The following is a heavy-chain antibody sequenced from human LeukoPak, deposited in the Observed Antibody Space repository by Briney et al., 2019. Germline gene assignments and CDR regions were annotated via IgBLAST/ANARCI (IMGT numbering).Heavy chain of an antibody. V-gene: IGHV1-69*05. J-gene: IGHJ6*03. CDR3: AGLSSGSYYYYYMDV. D-gene: IGHD3-16*02. Sequence: GSSVKVSRKASGGTFSSYAISWVREAPGQGLEWMGGISPIFGTANYAQKFQGRVTITTDESTSTAYMELSSLRSEDTAVYYCAGLSSGSYYYYYMDVWGKGTTVTVSS. CDR1: GGTFSSYA. CDR2: ISPIFGTA.